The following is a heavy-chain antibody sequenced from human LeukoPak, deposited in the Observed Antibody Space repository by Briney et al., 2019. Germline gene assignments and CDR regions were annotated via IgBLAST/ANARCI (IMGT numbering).Heavy chain of an antibody. CDR2: IRSKAYGGTT. Sequence: HPGGSLRLSCTTSGFTFGDYTMSWVRQAPGKGLEWVGFIRSKAYGGTTEYAASVRGRFTISRDDSKSIAYLQMNSLKTEDTAMYYCTLYGSTAMDVFDIWGQGTVVTVSS. J-gene: IGHJ3*02. D-gene: IGHD3-10*01. CDR1: GFTFGDYT. V-gene: IGHV3-49*04. CDR3: TLYGSTAMDVFDI.